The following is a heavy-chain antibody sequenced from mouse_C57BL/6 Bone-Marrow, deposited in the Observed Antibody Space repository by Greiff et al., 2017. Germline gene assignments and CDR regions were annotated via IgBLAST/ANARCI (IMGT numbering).Heavy chain of an antibody. Sequence: EVQVVESGGGLVQPGGSLKLSCAASGFTFSDYYMYWVRQTPEKRLEWVAYISNGGGSTYYPDTVKGRFTISRDNAKNTLYLQMSRLKSEDTAMYYCARDGYYAYYYAMDYWGQGTSVTVSS. CDR3: ARDGYYAYYYAMDY. CDR2: ISNGGGST. J-gene: IGHJ4*01. D-gene: IGHD2-3*01. CDR1: GFTFSDYY. V-gene: IGHV5-12*01.